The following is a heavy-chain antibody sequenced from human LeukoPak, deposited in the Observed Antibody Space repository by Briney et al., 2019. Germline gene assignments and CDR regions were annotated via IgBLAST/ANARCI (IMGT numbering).Heavy chain of an antibody. J-gene: IGHJ6*03. D-gene: IGHD6-19*01. CDR3: AKGPVGSGWGYYYYMDV. V-gene: IGHV3-23*01. CDR1: GFTFSSYA. CDR2: ISGSGGST. Sequence: GGSLRLSCAASGFTFSSYAMSWVRPAPGKGLEWVSAISGSGGSTYYADSVKGRFTISRDNSKNTLYLQMNSLRAEDTAVYYCAKGPVGSGWGYYYYMDVWGKGTTVTVSS.